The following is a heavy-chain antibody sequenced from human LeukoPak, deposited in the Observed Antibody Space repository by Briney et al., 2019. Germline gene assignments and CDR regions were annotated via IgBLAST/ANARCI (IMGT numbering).Heavy chain of an antibody. CDR2: IIPIFGTA. V-gene: IGHV1-69*13. J-gene: IGHJ4*02. CDR3: ASGGDYYDSSGYYPRFDY. CDR1: GGTSSSYA. Sequence: GASVKVSCKASGGTSSSYAISWVRQAPGQGLEWMGGIIPIFGTANYAQRFQGRVTITADESTSTAYMELSSLRSEDTAVYYCASGGDYYDSSGYYPRFDYWGQGTLVTVSS. D-gene: IGHD3-22*01.